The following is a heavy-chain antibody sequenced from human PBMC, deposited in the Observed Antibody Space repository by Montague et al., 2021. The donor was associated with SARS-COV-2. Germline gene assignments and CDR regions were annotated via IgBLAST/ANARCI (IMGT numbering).Heavy chain of an antibody. Sequence: SLRLSCAASGLTFSSYGMHWVRQAPGKGLEWVAVIWYDGSNKYYADSVKGRFTISRDNSKNTLYLQMNSLRAEDTAVYYCARDGYSSSWAEYYFDYWGQGTLVTVPS. V-gene: IGHV3-33*08. CDR3: ARDGYSSSWAEYYFDY. D-gene: IGHD6-13*01. J-gene: IGHJ4*02. CDR1: GLTFSSYG. CDR2: IWYDGSNK.